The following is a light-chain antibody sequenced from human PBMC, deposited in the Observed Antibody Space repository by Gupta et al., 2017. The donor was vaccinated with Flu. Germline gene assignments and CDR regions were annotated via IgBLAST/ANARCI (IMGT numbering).Light chain of an antibody. CDR1: SGRVSSSHS. CDR3: LLYLGGGVSL. J-gene: IGLJ2*01. CDR2: NTD. V-gene: IGLV8-61*01. Sequence: QTVVTQEPSLSVSPGGTVTLTFALSSGRVSSSHSAGWYQHAPGQPPRTLISNTDVRSSGVPDRFSGSILGHRVALTITGAQAEDESNYFWLLYLGGGVSLFGGGTKVTVL.